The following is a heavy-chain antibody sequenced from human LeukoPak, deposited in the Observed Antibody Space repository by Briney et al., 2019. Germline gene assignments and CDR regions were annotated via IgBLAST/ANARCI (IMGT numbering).Heavy chain of an antibody. CDR2: INHSGST. CDR1: GGSFSGYY. V-gene: IGHV4-34*01. J-gene: IGHJ4*02. D-gene: IGHD6-13*01. CDR3: ARAKGSSSWYGDDY. Sequence: PSETLSLTCAVYGGSFSGYYWSWIRQPPGKGLEWIGEINHSGSTNYNPSLKSRVTISVDTSKNQFSLKLSSVTAADTAVYYCARAKGSSSWYGDDYWGREPWSPSLQ.